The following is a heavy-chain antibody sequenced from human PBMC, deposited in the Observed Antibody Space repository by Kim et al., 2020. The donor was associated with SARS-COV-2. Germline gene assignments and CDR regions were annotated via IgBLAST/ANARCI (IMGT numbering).Heavy chain of an antibody. CDR3: ARVVYNNAWFLDS. V-gene: IGHV3-7*01. J-gene: IGHJ4*02. Sequence: DSIRGRFTVSRDNAKNSLYLQMSSLRAGDTALYFCARVVYNNAWFLDSWGQGTLVTVSS. D-gene: IGHD6-19*01.